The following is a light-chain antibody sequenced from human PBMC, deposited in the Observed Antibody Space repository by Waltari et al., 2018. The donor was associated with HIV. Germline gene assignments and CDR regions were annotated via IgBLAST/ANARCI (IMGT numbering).Light chain of an antibody. CDR2: EVT. CDR3: SSYADRNGFYVV. V-gene: IGLV2-8*01. Sequence: QSALTQPPSASGSPGQSVTISCTGTNSDIGGSNYVSWYQQHPGKAPKLVISEVTKRPSGVPDRFSGSKSGTMASLTVSGLQAEDEADYYCSSYADRNGFYVVFGGGTRLTVL. CDR1: NSDIGGSNY. J-gene: IGLJ2*01.